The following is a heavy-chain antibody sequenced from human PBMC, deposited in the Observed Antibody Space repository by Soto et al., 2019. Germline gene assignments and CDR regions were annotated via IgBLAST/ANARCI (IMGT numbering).Heavy chain of an antibody. V-gene: IGHV3-21*01. CDR3: ALWVFECLPHSFDD. Sequence: EVQLVESGGGLVKPGGSLRLSCAASGFTFSDYSMNWVRQAPGKGLEWVASITSSSSYIYYADSVKGRFTIYRDNAKSSVYRQMNRLGSEDTAVYYCALWVFECLPHSFDDWGQGTLVTVSS. D-gene: IGHD3-3*01. CDR2: ITSSSSYI. J-gene: IGHJ4*02. CDR1: GFTFSDYS.